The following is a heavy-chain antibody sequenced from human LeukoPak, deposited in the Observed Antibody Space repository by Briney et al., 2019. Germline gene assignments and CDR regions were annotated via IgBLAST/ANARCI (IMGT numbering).Heavy chain of an antibody. D-gene: IGHD6-13*01. V-gene: IGHV4-59*08. CDR3: ARMAAAGPFDY. Sequence: PSETLSLTCAVYGGSFSGYYGSWIRQPPGKGLEWIGYIYHSATTNYSPSLKSRVTISLETSKNQSSLKLSSVTAADTAVYYCARMAAAGPFDYWGQGTLVTVSS. J-gene: IGHJ4*02. CDR2: IYHSATT. CDR1: GGSFSGYY.